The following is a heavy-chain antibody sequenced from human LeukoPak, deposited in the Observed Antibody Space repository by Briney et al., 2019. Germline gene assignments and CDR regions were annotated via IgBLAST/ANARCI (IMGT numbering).Heavy chain of an antibody. CDR3: ARAHPDASYCSGGSCYFWAKTVYFDY. D-gene: IGHD2-15*01. Sequence: PSETLSLTCTASGGSISSSSYYWGRLPQPPGMGLEWIISIYYSGSTYSNPSLKSRVTISVDTSNHQFSLTLSSVTAADTAVYYCARAHPDASYCSGGSCYFWAKTVYFDYWGQGTLVTVSS. V-gene: IGHV4-39*07. CDR1: GGSISSSSYY. J-gene: IGHJ4*02. CDR2: IYYSGST.